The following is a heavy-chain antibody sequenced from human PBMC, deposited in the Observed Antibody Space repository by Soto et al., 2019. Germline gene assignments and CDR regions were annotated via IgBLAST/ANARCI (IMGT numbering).Heavy chain of an antibody. CDR2: ISYDGSNQ. Sequence: QVQLVESGGGVVQPGRSLRLSCAASGFIFSSYGMHWVRQAPGKGLEWVAVISYDGSNQYYADSVKGRFTISRDSSRNTVYLRMNSLRAEDTAEYHCGKLGFYYGAGCFYGLDSCGQGTLVTVSS. J-gene: IGHJ4*02. CDR1: GFIFSSYG. V-gene: IGHV3-30*18. D-gene: IGHD3-10*01. CDR3: GKLGFYYGAGCFYGLDS.